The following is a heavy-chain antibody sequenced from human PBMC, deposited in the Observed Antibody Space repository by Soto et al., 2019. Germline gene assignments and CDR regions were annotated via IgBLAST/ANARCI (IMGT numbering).Heavy chain of an antibody. CDR2: MFYGVST. D-gene: IGHD3-3*02. CDR1: GSSINSSGYY. Sequence: PSETLSLTCTVSGSSINSSGYYWGWIRQPPGKGLEWIGSMFYGVSTYYNPSLKSRVTVSVDTSQNPFSPNLRSVTPADTAVYYCARLPSRHLVDYWGQGTLVPVSS. CDR3: ARLPSRHLVDY. V-gene: IGHV4-39*01. J-gene: IGHJ4*02.